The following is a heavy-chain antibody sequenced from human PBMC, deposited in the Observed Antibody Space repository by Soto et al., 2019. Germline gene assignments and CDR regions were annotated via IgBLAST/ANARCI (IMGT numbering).Heavy chain of an antibody. CDR2: ISAYNGNT. V-gene: IGHV1-18*01. D-gene: IGHD6-6*01. J-gene: IGHJ6*03. CDR1: GYTFNSYG. Sequence: ASVKVSCKDSGYTFNSYGLCCVRQAPGQGLEWMGWISAYNGNTNYAQKLQGRVTMTTDTSASTAYMELRSLRSDDTAVYYCARGSSRDYYYYMDVWGKGTTVTLSS. CDR3: ARGSSRDYYYYMDV.